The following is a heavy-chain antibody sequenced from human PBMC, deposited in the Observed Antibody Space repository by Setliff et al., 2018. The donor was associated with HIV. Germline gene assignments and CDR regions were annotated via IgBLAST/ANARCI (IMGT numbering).Heavy chain of an antibody. CDR1: GGSFSGYY. V-gene: IGHV4-34*01. CDR2: INHSGST. CDR3: ARAPSCADSWCYMYYYYYYGMDV. J-gene: IGHJ6*02. D-gene: IGHD2-8*01. Sequence: SETLSLTCAVYGGSFSGYYWSWIRQPPGKGLEWIGEINHSGSTNYNPSLKSRVTISLDTSKKQFSLRLNSVTAADTGVYYCARAPSCADSWCYMYYYYYYGMDVWGLGTTVTVSS.